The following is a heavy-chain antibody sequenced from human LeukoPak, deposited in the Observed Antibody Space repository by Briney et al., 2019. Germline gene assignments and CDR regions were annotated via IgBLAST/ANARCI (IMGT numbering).Heavy chain of an antibody. CDR1: RLSLSSYG. J-gene: IGHJ5*02. CDR2: IRYDGNNK. D-gene: IGHD4/OR15-4a*01. CDR3: VKGDDYGASTRLPKYNWFDP. V-gene: IGHV3-30*02. Sequence: GGSLRLSCAASRLSLSSYGMHWVRQAPGKGLEWVAYIRYDGNNKNYADSVKGRFTVSRDNSKDMLYLQMNSLRPEDTAVYYCVKGDDYGASTRLPKYNWFDPWGQGTLVTVSS.